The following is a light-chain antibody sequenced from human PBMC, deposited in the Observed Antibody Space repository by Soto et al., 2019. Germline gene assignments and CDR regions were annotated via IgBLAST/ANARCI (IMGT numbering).Light chain of an antibody. J-gene: IGLJ1*01. V-gene: IGLV2-14*01. CDR3: SSYTTGNTRQIV. CDR2: DVS. Sequence: QSVLTQPASVSGSPGQSITISCTGTSSDVGGYNYVSWYQQHPGKAPKFMIYDVSNRPSGVSNRFSGSKSGNTASLTISGLQAEEEPDYYCSSYTTGNTRQIVFGTGTKVTVL. CDR1: SSDVGGYNY.